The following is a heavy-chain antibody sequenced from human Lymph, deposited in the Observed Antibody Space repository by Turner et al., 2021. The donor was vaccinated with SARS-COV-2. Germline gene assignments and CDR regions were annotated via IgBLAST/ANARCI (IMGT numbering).Heavy chain of an antibody. V-gene: IGHV1-2*02. Sequence: QVQLVQSGAEVKKTGASVKVSCKASGYTFTGYYMHWVRQAPGQGLEWMGWINPNSCGTNYAQKFQGRVTMTRDTSISTAYMELSRLRSDDTAVYYCARDVERYNDFWSGYSGGYGLDVWGQGTTVTVSS. CDR1: GYTFTGYY. J-gene: IGHJ6*02. D-gene: IGHD3-3*01. CDR3: ARDVERYNDFWSGYSGGYGLDV. CDR2: INPNSCGT.